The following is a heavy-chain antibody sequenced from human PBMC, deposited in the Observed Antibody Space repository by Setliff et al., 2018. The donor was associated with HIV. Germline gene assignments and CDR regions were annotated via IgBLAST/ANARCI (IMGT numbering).Heavy chain of an antibody. V-gene: IGHV4-34*01. J-gene: IGHJ5*02. D-gene: IGHD3-16*01. CDR1: GGSFSGYY. Sequence: SETLSLTCAVYGGSFSGYYWSWIRQPPGKGLEWIGEINHSGSTICNPSLESRVTISVDTSKNQFSLKLSSVTATDTAVYYCARRTFGSGRIDPWGQGTLVTVSS. CDR2: INHSGST. CDR3: ARRTFGSGRIDP.